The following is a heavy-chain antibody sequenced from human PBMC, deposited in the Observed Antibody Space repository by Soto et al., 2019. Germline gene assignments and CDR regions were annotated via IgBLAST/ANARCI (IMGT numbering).Heavy chain of an antibody. V-gene: IGHV3-48*02. J-gene: IGHJ4*01. CDR3: ARGGTIAVTTIGDY. Sequence: GGSLRLSCAASGFTFRSYNMNWVRQSPGKGLDWLSYISSSSSTIYYADSVKGLFTISRDNAKNSLYLQMNSLRDDDTAMYYCARGGTIAVTTIGDYWGQGTLVTVSS. D-gene: IGHD5-12*01. CDR2: ISSSSSTI. CDR1: GFTFRSYN.